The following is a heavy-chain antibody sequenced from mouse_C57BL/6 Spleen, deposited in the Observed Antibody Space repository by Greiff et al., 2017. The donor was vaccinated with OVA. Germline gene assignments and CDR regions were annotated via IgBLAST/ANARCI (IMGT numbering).Heavy chain of an antibody. Sequence: VQLQQSGPELVKPGASVKIPCKASGYTFTDYNMDWVKQSPGKSLEWIGDINPDNGGTIYNQKFKGKATLTVDTSSSTAYMELRSLTSEDTAVYYCAREGAYYGYARDDWGQGTSVTVSS. CDR1: GYTFTDYN. CDR3: AREGAYYGYARDD. D-gene: IGHD2-10*01. V-gene: IGHV1-18*01. CDR2: INPDNGGT. J-gene: IGHJ4*01.